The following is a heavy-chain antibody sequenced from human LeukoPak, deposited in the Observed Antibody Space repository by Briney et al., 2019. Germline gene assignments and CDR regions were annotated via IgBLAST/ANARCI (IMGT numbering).Heavy chain of an antibody. J-gene: IGHJ6*02. Sequence: SETLSLTCTVSGGSISSYYWSWIRQPPGKGLEWIGYIYYSGSTNYNPSLESRVTISVDTSKNQFSLKLSSVTAADTAVYYCARALRARITGTTASVYGMDVWGQGATVTVSS. CDR1: GGSISSYY. CDR2: IYYSGST. D-gene: IGHD1-20*01. CDR3: ARALRARITGTTASVYGMDV. V-gene: IGHV4-59*01.